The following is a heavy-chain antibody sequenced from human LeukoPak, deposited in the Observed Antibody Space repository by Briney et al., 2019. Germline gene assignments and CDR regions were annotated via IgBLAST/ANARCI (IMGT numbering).Heavy chain of an antibody. CDR2: IYYSGST. CDR1: GGSISSYY. Sequence: SETLSLTCTASGGSISSYYWSWIRQPPGKGLEWIGYIYYSGSTNYNPSLKSRVTISVDTSKNQFSLKLSSVTAADTAVYYCARQSYDYGSGSHLDYWGQGTLVTVSS. J-gene: IGHJ4*02. D-gene: IGHD3-10*01. V-gene: IGHV4-59*08. CDR3: ARQSYDYGSGSHLDY.